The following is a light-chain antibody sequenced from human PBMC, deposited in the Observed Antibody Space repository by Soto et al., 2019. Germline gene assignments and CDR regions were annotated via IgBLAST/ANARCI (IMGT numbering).Light chain of an antibody. J-gene: IGKJ1*01. CDR3: QHSNSYSEA. CDR2: KAS. V-gene: IGKV1-5*03. CDR1: QTISSW. Sequence: DIPMTQSPSTLSGSVGDRVTITCRASQTISSWLAWYQQKPGKAPKLLIYKASTLKSGVPSRFSGSGSGTEFTLTISSLQPDDFATYYCQHSNSYSEAFGQGTKVE.